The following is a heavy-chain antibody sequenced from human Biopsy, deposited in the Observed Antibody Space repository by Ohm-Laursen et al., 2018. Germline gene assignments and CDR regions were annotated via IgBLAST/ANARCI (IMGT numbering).Heavy chain of an antibody. D-gene: IGHD3-16*01. CDR3: TRAGGGKIYGL. CDR1: GVSINTGGYY. V-gene: IGHV4-31*03. Sequence: PSDTLSLTCTVSGVSINTGGYYWTWIRQHPGTGLEWIGYIRYSGNTLYNPSLKSRLTISVDTSRNRFSLKLTSVTAADTALYYCTRAGGGKIYGLWGQGTLVTVSS. CDR2: IRYSGNT. J-gene: IGHJ4*02.